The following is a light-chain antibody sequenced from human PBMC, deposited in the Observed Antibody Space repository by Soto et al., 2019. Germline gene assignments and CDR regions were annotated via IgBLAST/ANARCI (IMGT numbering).Light chain of an antibody. CDR3: QSYDSRLSSSV. Sequence: QSVLAQPPSASGTPGQRVTISCSGSTSNVGSNLASWYQQLPGSAPKLLIYDNNSRPSGVPDRFSGSRSGTSATLAITGLQAEDEADYYCQSYDSRLSSSVFGGGTKVTV. V-gene: IGLV1-40*01. CDR1: TSNVGSNL. CDR2: DNN. J-gene: IGLJ2*01.